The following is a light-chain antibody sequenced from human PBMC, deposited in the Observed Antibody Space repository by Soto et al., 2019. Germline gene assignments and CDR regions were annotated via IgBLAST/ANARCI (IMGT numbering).Light chain of an antibody. Sequence: EIVLKQSRRTVALSTGERATXSCRASQSVSNYLAWYQQKPGQAPRLLIYDASNRATGIPARFSGSGSGTDFTLTISSLEPEDFATYYCLQRINWPLTFGGGTKVDIK. CDR3: LQRINWPLT. J-gene: IGKJ4*01. CDR2: DAS. CDR1: QSVSNY. V-gene: IGKV3-11*01.